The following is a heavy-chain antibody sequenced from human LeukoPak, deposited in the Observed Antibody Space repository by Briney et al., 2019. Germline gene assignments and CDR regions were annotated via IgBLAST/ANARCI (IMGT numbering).Heavy chain of an antibody. CDR2: ISYDGSNK. CDR1: GFTFSSYG. CDR3: ARERTTITTFAFDY. D-gene: IGHD4-11*01. J-gene: IGHJ4*02. Sequence: SGGSLRLSCAASGFTFSSYGMHWVRQAPGKGLEWVAVISYDGSNKYYADSVKGRFTISRDNSKNTLYLQMNSLRAEDTAVYYCARERTTITTFAFDYWGQGTLVTVSS. V-gene: IGHV3-30*03.